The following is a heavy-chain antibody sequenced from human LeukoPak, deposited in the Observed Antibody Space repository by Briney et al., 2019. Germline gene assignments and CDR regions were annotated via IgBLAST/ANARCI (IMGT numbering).Heavy chain of an antibody. J-gene: IGHJ5*02. CDR1: GGSIRSSYYY. CDR3: ARGPGTILRFLEWEDYWFDP. V-gene: IGHV4-39*01. D-gene: IGHD3-3*01. CDR2: IYDSGST. Sequence: SETLSLTCTVSGGSIRSSYYYWGWIRQPPGKGLEWIGSIYDSGSTYYNPSLKSRVTISVDTSKNQFSLKLNSVTAADTAVYYCARGPGTILRFLEWEDYWFDPWGQGTLVTVSS.